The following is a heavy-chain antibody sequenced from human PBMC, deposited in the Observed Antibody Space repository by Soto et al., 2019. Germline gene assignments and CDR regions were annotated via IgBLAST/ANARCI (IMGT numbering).Heavy chain of an antibody. CDR2: VYDRGST. V-gene: IGHV4-59*08. J-gene: IGHJ6*02. CDR3: ATAPGPYYHGMDV. D-gene: IGHD3-10*01. CDR1: GDSVNSYY. Sequence: SETLSLTCTVTGDSVNSYYWSWVRQPPGKGLEWMGYVYDRGSTNSNPSLKGRGSISLDTSKDQFSLRLTSVTAADTAVYYCATAPGPYYHGMDVWGQGTTVTVS.